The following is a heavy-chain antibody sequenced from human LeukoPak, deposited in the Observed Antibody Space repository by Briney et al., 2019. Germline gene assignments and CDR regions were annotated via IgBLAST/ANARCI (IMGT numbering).Heavy chain of an antibody. CDR3: ARPWGYDWDPVYFDY. J-gene: IGHJ4*02. CDR2: ITDSGVTT. Sequence: GGSLRLSCGASGFTFSSYAMSWVRQAPGKGLEWVSAITDSGVTTYYADSVKGRFTISRDNSKNTLYLQMNSLRAEDTAVYYCARPWGYDWDPVYFDYWGQGTLVTVSS. D-gene: IGHD5-12*01. CDR1: GFTFSSYA. V-gene: IGHV3-23*01.